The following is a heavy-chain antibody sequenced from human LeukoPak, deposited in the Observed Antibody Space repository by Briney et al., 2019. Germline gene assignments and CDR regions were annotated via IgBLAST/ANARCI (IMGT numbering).Heavy chain of an antibody. CDR3: ARDRSSSWSAIHWFDP. J-gene: IGHJ5*02. Sequence: SETLSLTCTVSGGSISSGYYWGWIRQPPGKGLEWIVSIYHSGSTYYNPSLKSRVTISVDTSKNQFSLKLSSVTAADTAVYYCARDRSSSWSAIHWFDPWGQGTLVTVSS. CDR2: IYHSGST. D-gene: IGHD6-13*01. V-gene: IGHV4-38-2*02. CDR1: GGSISSGYY.